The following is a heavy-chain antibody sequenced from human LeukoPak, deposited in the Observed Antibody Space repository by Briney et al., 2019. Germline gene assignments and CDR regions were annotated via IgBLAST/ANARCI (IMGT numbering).Heavy chain of an antibody. CDR2: IYHSGST. V-gene: IGHV4-38-2*01. J-gene: IGHJ5*02. Sequence: PSETLSLTCAVSGYSIRSDYYWGWIRQPPGKGLEWIGSIYHSGSTYYNPSLKSRVTISVDTSKNQFSLKLSSVTAADTAVYYCARQSSQLIVVVPGQFDPWGQGTLVTVSS. CDR1: GYSIRSDYY. D-gene: IGHD2-2*01. CDR3: ARQSSQLIVVVPGQFDP.